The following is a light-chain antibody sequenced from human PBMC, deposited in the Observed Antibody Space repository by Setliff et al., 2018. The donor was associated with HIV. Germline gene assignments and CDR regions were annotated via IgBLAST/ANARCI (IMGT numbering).Light chain of an antibody. V-gene: IGLV2-14*01. CDR3: SSYTSSGTLV. J-gene: IGLJ1*01. CDR1: SSDIGAYNY. Sequence: ALTQPASVSGSPGQSITISCTGTSSDIGAYNYVSWYQQHPGKAPKLMIYDVSSRPSGVSNRFSGSKSGNTASLTISGLQAEDEADYYCSSYTSSGTLVFGTGTKVTVL. CDR2: DVS.